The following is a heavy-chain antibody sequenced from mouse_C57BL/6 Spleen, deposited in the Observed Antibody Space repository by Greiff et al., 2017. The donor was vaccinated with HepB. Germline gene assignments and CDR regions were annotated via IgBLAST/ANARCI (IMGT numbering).Heavy chain of an antibody. CDR1: GYAFSSSW. D-gene: IGHD2-10*01. J-gene: IGHJ4*01. V-gene: IGHV1-82*01. CDR2: IYPGDGDT. Sequence: QVQLKQSGPELVKPGASVKISCKASGYAFSSSWMNWVKQRPGKGLEWIGRIYPGDGDTNYNGKFKGKATLTADKSSSTAYMQLSSLTSEDSAVYFCAAYSLYAMDYWGQGTSVTVSS. CDR3: AAYSLYAMDY.